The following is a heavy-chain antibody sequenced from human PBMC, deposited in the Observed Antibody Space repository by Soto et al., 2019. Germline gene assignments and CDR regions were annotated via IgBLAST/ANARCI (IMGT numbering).Heavy chain of an antibody. J-gene: IGHJ3*01. CDR1: GFTFSTYG. Sequence: QVQLVESGGGVVQPGRSLRLSCAASGFTFSTYGMHWVRQAPGKGLEWVAVIWHDGSNKYYADFVKGRFTISRDNSMNTLYLQINGLRAEDTAVYYCARAFGPFDLWGQGTLVTVSS. CDR3: ARAFGPFDL. CDR2: IWHDGSNK. D-gene: IGHD3-16*01. V-gene: IGHV3-33*01.